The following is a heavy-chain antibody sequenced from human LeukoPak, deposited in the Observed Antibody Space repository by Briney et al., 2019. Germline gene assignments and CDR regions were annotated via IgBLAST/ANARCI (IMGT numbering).Heavy chain of an antibody. J-gene: IGHJ4*02. Sequence: GGSLRPSCAASGFTVSSNYMSWVRQTPGKGLEWVAVIAYDGSRAFYADSVKGRFTISRDNSKNTMSVQMDDLRAEDTAVYYCTRYNNDHFDYWGQGTLVTVSS. CDR2: IAYDGSRA. V-gene: IGHV3-33*08. D-gene: IGHD1-14*01. CDR3: TRYNNDHFDY. CDR1: GFTVSSNY.